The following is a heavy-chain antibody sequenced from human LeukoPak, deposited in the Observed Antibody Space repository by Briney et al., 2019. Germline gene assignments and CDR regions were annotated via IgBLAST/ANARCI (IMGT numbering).Heavy chain of an antibody. CDR2: ISAYNGNT. CDR1: GYTFTSYG. V-gene: IGHV1-18*01. Sequence: ASVKVSCKASGYTFTSYGISWVRQAPGQGLEWMGWISAYNGNTNYAQKLQGRVTMTTDTSTSTAYMELRSLRSDDTAVYYCARGAHCSGGSRYSVCFDYWGQGTLVTVSS. CDR3: ARGAHCSGGSRYSVCFDY. D-gene: IGHD2-15*01. J-gene: IGHJ4*02.